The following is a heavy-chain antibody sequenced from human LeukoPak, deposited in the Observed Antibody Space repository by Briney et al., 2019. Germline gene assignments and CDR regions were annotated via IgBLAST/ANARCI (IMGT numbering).Heavy chain of an antibody. D-gene: IGHD3-22*01. J-gene: IGHJ3*02. CDR3: ARDGLDDAFDI. V-gene: IGHV1-8*03. Sequence: ASVKVSCKASGYTFTSYDINWLRQATGQGLEWMGWMNPNSGNTGYAQKFQGRVTITRNTSISTAYMELSSLRSEDTAVYYCARDGLDDAFDIWGQGTMVTVSS. CDR1: GYTFTSYD. CDR2: MNPNSGNT.